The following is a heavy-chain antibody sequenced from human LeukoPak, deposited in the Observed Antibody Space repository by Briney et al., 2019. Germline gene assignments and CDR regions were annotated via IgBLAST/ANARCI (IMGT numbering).Heavy chain of an antibody. D-gene: IGHD2-2*01. CDR3: ARAPLGYCSSTSCYGIDY. CDR1: GDTFSSYA. Sequence: ASVKVSCKASGDTFSSYAISWVRQAPGQGIEWMGGIIPIFGTANYAQKFQGRVTITADESTSTAYMELSSLRSEDTAVYYCARAPLGYCSSTSCYGIDYWGQGALVTVSS. CDR2: IIPIFGTA. V-gene: IGHV1-69*13. J-gene: IGHJ4*02.